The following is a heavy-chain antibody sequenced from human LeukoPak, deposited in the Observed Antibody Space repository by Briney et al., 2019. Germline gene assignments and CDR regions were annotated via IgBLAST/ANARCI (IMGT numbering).Heavy chain of an antibody. CDR3: AKDLGWYVNWFDP. V-gene: IGHV3-30*18. Sequence: GGSLRLSCAASGFTFSSYGMHWVRQAPGKGLEWVAVISYDGSNKYYADSVKGRFTISRDNSKNTLYLQMNSLRAEDTAVYYCAKDLGWYVNWFDPWGQGTLVTVSS. J-gene: IGHJ5*02. CDR1: GFTFSSYG. D-gene: IGHD6-19*01. CDR2: ISYDGSNK.